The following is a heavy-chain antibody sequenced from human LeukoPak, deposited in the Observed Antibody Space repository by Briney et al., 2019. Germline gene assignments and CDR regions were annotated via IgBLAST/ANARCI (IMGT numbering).Heavy chain of an antibody. J-gene: IGHJ4*02. CDR3: ARGIVGATTGD. D-gene: IGHD1-26*01. Sequence: GASVKVSFKASGYTFTVYYMHWVRQAPGQGLEWMGWINPNSGGTNYAQKFQGRVTMTRDASISTAYMELSRLRSDDTAVYYCARGIVGATTGDWGQGTLVTVSS. CDR1: GYTFTVYY. CDR2: INPNSGGT. V-gene: IGHV1-2*02.